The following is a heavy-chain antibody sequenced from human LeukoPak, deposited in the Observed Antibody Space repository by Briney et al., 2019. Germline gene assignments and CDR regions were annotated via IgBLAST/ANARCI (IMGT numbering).Heavy chain of an antibody. D-gene: IGHD2-2*03. V-gene: IGHV3-64*01. CDR2: ITSDGVKT. CDR1: GFSFSSYS. CDR3: ARDGFGSTGYFDL. Sequence: GGSLRLSCAASGFSFSSYSMHWVRQAPGKGLEYVSAITSDGVKTYYGNSVKGRFTISRDNSKNTSYLQLGSLRAEDMAVYYCARDGFGSTGYFDLWGRGTLVTVSS. J-gene: IGHJ2*01.